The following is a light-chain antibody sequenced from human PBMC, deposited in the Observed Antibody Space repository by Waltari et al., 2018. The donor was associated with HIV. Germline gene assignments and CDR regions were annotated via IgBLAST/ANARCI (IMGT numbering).Light chain of an antibody. CDR3: QAWDSNLHV. CDR1: RLGDQY. Sequence: SYELAQPPFVSVSPGQTTSITCSGDRLGDQYVFWYGQTPAQSPVLVLYQDTKRPPGIPERFSGSHSGDTATLTISGAQAVDEATYYCQAWDSNLHVFGSGTKVTVL. J-gene: IGLJ1*01. CDR2: QDT. V-gene: IGLV3-1*01.